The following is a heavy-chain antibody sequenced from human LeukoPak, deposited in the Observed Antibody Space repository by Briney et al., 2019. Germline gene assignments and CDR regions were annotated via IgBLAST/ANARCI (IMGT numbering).Heavy chain of an antibody. Sequence: SVKVSCKASGGTFSSYAISWVRQAPGQGLEWMGGIIPILGTANYAQKFQGRVTITADESTSTAYMELSSLRSEDTAVYYCARDQYDYGSDPYYFDYWGQGTLVTVSS. V-gene: IGHV1-69*13. CDR3: ARDQYDYGSDPYYFDY. CDR2: IIPILGTA. CDR1: GGTFSSYA. D-gene: IGHD3-10*01. J-gene: IGHJ4*02.